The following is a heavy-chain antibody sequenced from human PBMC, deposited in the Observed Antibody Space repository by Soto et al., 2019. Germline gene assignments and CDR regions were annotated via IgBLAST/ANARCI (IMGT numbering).Heavy chain of an antibody. J-gene: IGHJ6*03. CDR2: IYYSGST. CDR3: ARRLNWNYGGGYYYYYMDA. V-gene: IGHV4-59*08. D-gene: IGHD1-7*01. CDR1: GGSISSYY. Sequence: QVQLQESGPGLVKPSETLSLTCTVSGGSISSYYWSWIRHPPGKGLEWIGYIYYSGSTNYNPSLKSRVTISVDPSKNQLSLKLRSVTAADTAVYYCARRLNWNYGGGYYYYYMDAWGKGTTVTVSS.